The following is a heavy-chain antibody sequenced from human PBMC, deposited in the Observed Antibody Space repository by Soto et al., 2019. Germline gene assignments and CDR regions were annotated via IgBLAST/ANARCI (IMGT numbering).Heavy chain of an antibody. CDR2: ISGYNGNT. V-gene: IGHV1-18*01. Sequence: ASVKVSCKASGYTFSNFGLSWVRRAPGQGLEWMGWISGYNGNTNSAERFQGRVTMTTDTSTSTAYMEVRSLTSDDTAVYYCARDKGYGFGWSSSSGMDVWGQGTTVTVSS. CDR1: GYTFSNFG. J-gene: IGHJ6*02. CDR3: ARDKGYGFGWSSSSGMDV. D-gene: IGHD5-18*01.